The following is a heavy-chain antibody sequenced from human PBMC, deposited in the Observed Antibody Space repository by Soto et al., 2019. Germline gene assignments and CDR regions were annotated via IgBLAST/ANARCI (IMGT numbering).Heavy chain of an antibody. CDR1: GGSVSSGSYY. V-gene: IGHV4-61*01. Sequence: TVSGGSVSSGSYYWSWIRQPPGKGLEWIGYIYYSGSTNYNPSLKSRVTISVDTSKNQFSLKLSSVTATDTAVYYCAREGANQHGMDVWGQGTTVTVSS. CDR2: IYYSGST. J-gene: IGHJ6*02. CDR3: AREGANQHGMDV.